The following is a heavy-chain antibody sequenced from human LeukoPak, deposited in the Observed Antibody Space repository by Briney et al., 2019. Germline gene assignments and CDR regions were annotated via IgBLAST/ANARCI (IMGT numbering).Heavy chain of an antibody. J-gene: IGHJ6*03. V-gene: IGHV3-23*01. Sequence: GGSLRLSCAASGFTFSDYAMSWVRQAPGKGLEWVSAISGSGYSTYYADSVKGRFTISRDNSKNTLYLEMNSLRAEDTAVYYCAKDGGSSWYDYMDVWGKGTTVTVSS. CDR2: ISGSGYST. CDR3: AKDGGSSWYDYMDV. CDR1: GFTFSDYA. D-gene: IGHD6-13*01.